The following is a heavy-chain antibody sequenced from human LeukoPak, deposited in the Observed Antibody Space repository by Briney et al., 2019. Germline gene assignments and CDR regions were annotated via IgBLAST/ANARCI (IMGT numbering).Heavy chain of an antibody. CDR3: ARVLVVVVAAPMDV. CDR2: ISGSGDNT. D-gene: IGHD2-15*01. J-gene: IGHJ6*04. CDR1: GFTFSSYA. V-gene: IGHV3-23*01. Sequence: PGGSLRLSCAASGFTFSSYAMNWVRQAPGKGLEWISSISGSGDNTYYADSVKGRFTISRDNSKNTLYLQMNSLRAEDTAVYYCARVLVVVVAAPMDVWGKGTTVTVSS.